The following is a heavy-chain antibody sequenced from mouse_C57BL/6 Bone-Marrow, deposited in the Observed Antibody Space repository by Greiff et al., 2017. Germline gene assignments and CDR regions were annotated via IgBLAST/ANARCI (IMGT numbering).Heavy chain of an antibody. CDR3: AREGSSSYWYFDV. D-gene: IGHD1-1*01. J-gene: IGHJ1*03. V-gene: IGHV1-69*01. Sequence: QVQLQQPGAELVMPGASVKLSCKASGYTFTSSWMHWVKQRPGQGLEWIGEIDPSDSYTNYNQKFKGKSTLTVDKSSSTAYMQLSSLTSEDSAVYYCAREGSSSYWYFDVWGTGTTVTVAS. CDR1: GYTFTSSW. CDR2: IDPSDSYT.